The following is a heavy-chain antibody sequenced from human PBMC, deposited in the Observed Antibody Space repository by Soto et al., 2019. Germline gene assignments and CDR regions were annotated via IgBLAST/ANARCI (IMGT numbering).Heavy chain of an antibody. CDR3: ARDASPTHYYDTSAYDY. CDR2: INGGNGNT. D-gene: IGHD3-22*01. V-gene: IGHV1-3*01. CDR1: GYTFTSYA. J-gene: IGHJ4*02. Sequence: ASVKVSCKASGYTFTSYAMHWVRQAPGQRLEWMGWINGGNGNTKYSQKFQGRVTITRDTSASTVYMELSSLRSEDTAVYYCARDASPTHYYDTSAYDYWGQGTLVTVSS.